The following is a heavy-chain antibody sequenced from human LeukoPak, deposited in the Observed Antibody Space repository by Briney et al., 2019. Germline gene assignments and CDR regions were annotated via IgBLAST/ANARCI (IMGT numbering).Heavy chain of an antibody. CDR2: INPNSGGT. D-gene: IGHD1-7*01. CDR3: ARGTGTLSEIDY. CDR1: GYTFTGYY. J-gene: IGHJ4*02. V-gene: IGHV1-2*02. Sequence: ASVKVSCKASGYTFTGYYLNWVRQAPGQGLEWMGWINPNSGGTNYAQKFRGRVTITADKSTRTAYMELSRLRSDDTAVYYCARGTGTLSEIDYWGQGTLVTVSS.